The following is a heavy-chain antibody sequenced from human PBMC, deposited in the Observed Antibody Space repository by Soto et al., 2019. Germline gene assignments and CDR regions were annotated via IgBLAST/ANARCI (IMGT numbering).Heavy chain of an antibody. CDR2: ISYSGRT. Sequence: SETLSLTCTVSGGSVSSGSYSWSWIRQPPGKGLEWIGYISYSGRTNYSPSLKSRVTISKDTSKNQFSLKLSSVTAADTAVYYCARGDKWNSLEFFDYWGLGTLVTVSS. D-gene: IGHD1-7*01. V-gene: IGHV4-61*01. CDR3: ARGDKWNSLEFFDY. J-gene: IGHJ4*02. CDR1: GGSVSSGSYS.